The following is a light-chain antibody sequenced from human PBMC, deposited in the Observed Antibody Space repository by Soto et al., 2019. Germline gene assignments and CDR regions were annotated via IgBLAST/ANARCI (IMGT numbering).Light chain of an antibody. Sequence: QSVLTQPPSVSGAPGQRVTISCTGSSSNIGAGYDVHWYQQLPGRAPKLLIYGNTNRPSGVPDRFSGSKSGTSASLAITGLQAEDEADYECLSFDSGLSVVFGGGTKLTVL. V-gene: IGLV1-40*01. CDR3: LSFDSGLSVV. CDR2: GNT. J-gene: IGLJ2*01. CDR1: SSNIGAGYD.